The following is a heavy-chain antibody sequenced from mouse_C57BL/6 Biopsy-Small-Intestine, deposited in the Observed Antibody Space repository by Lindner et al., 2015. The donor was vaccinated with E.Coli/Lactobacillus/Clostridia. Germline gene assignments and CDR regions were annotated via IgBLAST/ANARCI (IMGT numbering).Heavy chain of an antibody. Sequence: VQLQESGAELVRPGTSVKVSCKASGYTFTNYWIGWAKQRPGHGLEWIGDIYPGGGNTHYNEKFKGKATLTADKSSSTAFMQFSSLTSEDSAFYYCARGIYYGDDRYYFDYWGQSTTLTVSS. V-gene: IGHV1-63*01. J-gene: IGHJ2*01. CDR1: GYTFTNYW. CDR2: IYPGGGNT. D-gene: IGHD2-2*01. CDR3: ARGIYYGDDRYYFDY.